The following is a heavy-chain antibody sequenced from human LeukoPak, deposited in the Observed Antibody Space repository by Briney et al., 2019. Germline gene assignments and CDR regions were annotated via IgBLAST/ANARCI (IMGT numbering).Heavy chain of an antibody. CDR1: GFTFSSYS. Sequence: GGSLRLSCAASGFTFSSYSMNWVRQAPGKGLEWVSSISSSSSYIYYADSVKGRFTISRDNAKNSLYLQMNSLRAEDTAVYYCASSVGYCTNGVCFNWFYPWGQGTLVTVSP. CDR2: ISSSSSYI. V-gene: IGHV3-21*01. CDR3: ASSVGYCTNGVCFNWFYP. J-gene: IGHJ5*02. D-gene: IGHD2-8*01.